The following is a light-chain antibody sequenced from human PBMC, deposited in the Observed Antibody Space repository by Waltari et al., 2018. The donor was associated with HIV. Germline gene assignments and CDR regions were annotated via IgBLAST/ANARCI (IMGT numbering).Light chain of an antibody. J-gene: IGLJ1*01. CDR3: CAYASTNSPYYI. V-gene: IGLV2-14*01. CDR1: NSDVGSYDF. Sequence: QSALTQPASVSGSPGQSITISCTGTNSDVGSYDFVSWYQQHPGTAPKLLIYKSFHRASGISDRFAASRSGNTASLTISGLQPEDEADYYCCAYASTNSPYYIFGGGTTVT. CDR2: KSF.